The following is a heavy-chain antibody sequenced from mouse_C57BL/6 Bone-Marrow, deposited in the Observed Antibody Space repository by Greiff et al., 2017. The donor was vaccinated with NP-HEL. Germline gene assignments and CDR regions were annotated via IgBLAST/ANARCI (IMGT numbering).Heavy chain of an antibody. V-gene: IGHV1-15*01. CDR2: IDPETGGT. CDR1: GYTFTDYE. CDR3: TRGQTGTRYFDY. J-gene: IGHJ2*01. D-gene: IGHD4-1*01. Sequence: QVQLQQSGAELVRPGASVTLSCKASGYTFTDYEMHWVKQTPVHGLEWIGAIDPETGGTAYNQKFKGKAILTADKSSSTAYMELRSLTSEDSAVDYCTRGQTGTRYFDYWGQGTTLTVSS.